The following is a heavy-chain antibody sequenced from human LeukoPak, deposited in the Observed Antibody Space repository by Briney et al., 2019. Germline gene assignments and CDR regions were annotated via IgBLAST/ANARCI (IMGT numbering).Heavy chain of an antibody. J-gene: IGHJ4*02. Sequence: PGGSLRLSCAASGFSFSSYAMSWVRQAPGKGLEWVSAISLGGVNTYYADSVKGRFTVSRVNSKNTLYLQMNSLRVEDTAVYYCAKNVMYSSSAVDYWGQGTLVTVPS. V-gene: IGHV3-23*01. CDR3: AKNVMYSSSAVDY. CDR2: ISLGGVNT. CDR1: GFSFSSYA. D-gene: IGHD6-6*01.